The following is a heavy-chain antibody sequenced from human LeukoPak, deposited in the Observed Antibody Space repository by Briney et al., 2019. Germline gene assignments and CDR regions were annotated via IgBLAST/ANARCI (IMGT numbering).Heavy chain of an antibody. CDR1: GYTFTGYY. CDR2: ISGYNGYT. CDR3: ARVAPNRRYCSGGSCLNYFDY. Sequence: ASVKVSCKASGYTFTGYYMHWVRQAPGQGLEWMGWISGYNGYTNYAQRIQARVTMTADTSTSTAYMEVRSLRSDDTAVYYCARVAPNRRYCSGGSCLNYFDYWGQGTLVTVSS. V-gene: IGHV1-18*04. J-gene: IGHJ4*02. D-gene: IGHD2-15*01.